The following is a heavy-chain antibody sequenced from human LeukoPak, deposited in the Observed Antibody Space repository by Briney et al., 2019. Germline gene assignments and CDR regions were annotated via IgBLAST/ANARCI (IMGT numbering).Heavy chain of an antibody. Sequence: PSETLSLTCTVSGGSISSSSYFWGWIRQPPGKGLEWIGSISYNGSTYYNPSLKSRLTMSVDTSKNQFSLKLSSVTAADTAVYYCARLPLLDFWSGYYNWYFDLWGRGTLVTVSS. D-gene: IGHD3-3*01. CDR2: ISYNGST. CDR3: ARLPLLDFWSGYYNWYFDL. J-gene: IGHJ2*01. V-gene: IGHV4-39*01. CDR1: GGSISSSSYF.